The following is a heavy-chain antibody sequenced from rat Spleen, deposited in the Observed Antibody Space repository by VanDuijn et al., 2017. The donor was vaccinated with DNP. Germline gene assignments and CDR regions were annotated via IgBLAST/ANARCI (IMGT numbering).Heavy chain of an antibody. CDR1: GFTFNNYW. CDR3: ARHDITTFYYIDY. J-gene: IGHJ2*01. CDR2: ISYEGSRT. Sequence: EVQLVESGGGLVQPGRSLKLSCVASGFTFNNYWMTWIRQAPGKGLEWVASISYEGSRTHYGDSVKGRFTISRDNAKSTLYLQMNSLRSEDTATFYCARHDITTFYYIDYWGQGVKVTVSS. D-gene: IGHD1-10*01. V-gene: IGHV5-31*01.